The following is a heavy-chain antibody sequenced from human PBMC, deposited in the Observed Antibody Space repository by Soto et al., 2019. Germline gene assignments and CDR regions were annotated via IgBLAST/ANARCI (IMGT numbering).Heavy chain of an antibody. J-gene: IGHJ6*03. D-gene: IGHD6-13*01. Sequence: EVQLVESGGGLVQPGGSLRLSCAASGFTFSSYWMSWVRQAPGKGLEWVANIKQDGSEKYYVDSVKGRFTISRDNAKNSLYLQMNSLRAEDTAVYYCARDSSSWYEVEYYYYMDVWGKGTTVTVSS. CDR1: GFTFSSYW. CDR3: ARDSSSWYEVEYYYYMDV. V-gene: IGHV3-7*01. CDR2: IKQDGSEK.